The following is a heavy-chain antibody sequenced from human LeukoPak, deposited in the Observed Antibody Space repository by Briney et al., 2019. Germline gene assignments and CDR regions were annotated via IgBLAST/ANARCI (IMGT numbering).Heavy chain of an antibody. J-gene: IGHJ4*02. CDR1: GFTFSSYW. V-gene: IGHV3-7*05. CDR3: AIYCSGGSCFRN. CDR2: INHDGSDK. D-gene: IGHD2-15*01. Sequence: PGGSLRLSCAASGFTFSSYWMSWVRQTPGKGLEWVANINHDGSDKYYVDSVKGRFTISRDNAKNSLYLQMNSLRAEDTAVYYCAIYCSGGSCFRNWGQGTLVTVSS.